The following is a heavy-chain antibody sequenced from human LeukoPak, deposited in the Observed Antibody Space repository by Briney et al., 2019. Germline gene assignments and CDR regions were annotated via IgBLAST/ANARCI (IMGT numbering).Heavy chain of an antibody. Sequence: GGSLRLSCAASGFTFNNYWMHWVRQAQGKGLVWVSRINSDGNSPTYADSVKGRFTISRANAKNTLYLQMNSLRAEDTAVYYCARSAPAGFSYYSYFLDVWGKGTTVTISS. CDR2: INSDGNSP. CDR1: GFTFNNYW. D-gene: IGHD6-13*01. J-gene: IGHJ6*03. CDR3: ARSAPAGFSYYSYFLDV. V-gene: IGHV3-74*01.